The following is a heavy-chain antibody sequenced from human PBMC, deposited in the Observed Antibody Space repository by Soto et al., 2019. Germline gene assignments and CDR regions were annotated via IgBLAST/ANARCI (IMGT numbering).Heavy chain of an antibody. D-gene: IGHD5-18*01. J-gene: IGHJ4*02. CDR3: ASSSYGYTFYDY. CDR1: GGSVSSGSYY. V-gene: IGHV4-61*01. CDR2: IYYSGST. Sequence: PSETLSLTCTVSGGSVSSGSYYWSWIRQPPGKGLEWIGYIYYSGSTNYNPSLKSRVTISVDTSKNQFSLKLSSVTAADTAVYYCASSSYGYTFYDYWGQGTLVTVSS.